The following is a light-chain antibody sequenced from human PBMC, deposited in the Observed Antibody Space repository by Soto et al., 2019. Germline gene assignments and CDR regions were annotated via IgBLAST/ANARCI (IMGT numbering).Light chain of an antibody. CDR3: SSYTISSTLV. CDR2: DVS. V-gene: IGLV2-14*01. CDR1: SSDVGGYNY. J-gene: IGLJ1*01. Sequence: QSALTQPASVSGSPGQSITISCTGTSSDVGGYNYVSWYQQHPGKAPKLMIYDVSNRPSGVSNRFSGSKSGTTASLTISGLQAEDEDDYYCSSYTISSTLVFGTGTKLTVL.